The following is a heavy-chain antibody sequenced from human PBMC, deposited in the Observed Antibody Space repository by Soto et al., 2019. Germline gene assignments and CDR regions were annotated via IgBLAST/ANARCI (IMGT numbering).Heavy chain of an antibody. CDR1: GGPLSTYA. D-gene: IGHD6-6*01. CDR3: ARQPYSSSLEAYSYGMDV. V-gene: IGHV1-69*01. J-gene: IGHJ6*02. Sequence: QVQLVQSGAEVKKPGSSVKVSCKASGGPLSTYAISWVRQAPGQGLEWMGEIIPIFGSTNYAQSFQDRITITADESTSTAYMGLTSLRSEDTAVYYCARQPYSSSLEAYSYGMDVWGQGTTVTVSS. CDR2: IIPIFGST.